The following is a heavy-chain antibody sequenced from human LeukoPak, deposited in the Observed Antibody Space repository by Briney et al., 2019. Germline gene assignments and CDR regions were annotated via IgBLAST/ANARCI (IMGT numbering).Heavy chain of an antibody. CDR1: GYTFTGYY. Sequence: ASVKVSCKASGYTFTGYYMHWVRQAPGQGLEWMGWINPNSGGTNYAQKFQGRVTMTRDTSISTAYMELSRLRSDGTAVYYCARDVNTYYYDSSGYYPYDYWGQGTLVTVSS. D-gene: IGHD3-22*01. J-gene: IGHJ4*02. CDR2: INPNSGGT. V-gene: IGHV1-2*02. CDR3: ARDVNTYYYDSSGYYPYDY.